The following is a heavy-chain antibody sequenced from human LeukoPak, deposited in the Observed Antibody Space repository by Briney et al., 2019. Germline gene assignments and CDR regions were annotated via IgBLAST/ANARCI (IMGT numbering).Heavy chain of an antibody. CDR2: IIPVFGTA. J-gene: IGHJ4*02. CDR3: ATGDSGRGPFDY. CDR1: GGTISSHP. Sequence: VKVSCKASGGTISSHPISWVRQAPGHGLEWMGGIIPVFGTADYAQKFQGRITITADTSTSTVYMEWSSLRFEDTAVYFCATGDSGRGPFDYWGQGTQVTVSS. V-gene: IGHV1-69*13. D-gene: IGHD5-12*01.